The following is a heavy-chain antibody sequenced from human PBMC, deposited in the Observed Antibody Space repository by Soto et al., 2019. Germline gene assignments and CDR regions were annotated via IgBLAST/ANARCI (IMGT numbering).Heavy chain of an antibody. J-gene: IGHJ4*02. CDR3: AHTKSPRIFDF. CDR1: GFSLITSGVG. V-gene: IGHV2-5*02. CDR2: IYWDDDK. Sequence: QITLKEAGPTLVKPTQTLTLTCTFSGFSLITSGVGVGWIRQPPGKALEWLALIYWDDDKGYSTSLKSRLTMPKDTTKNQVVLTMTNMDPADTATYYCAHTKSPRIFDFWGQGTLVTVSS.